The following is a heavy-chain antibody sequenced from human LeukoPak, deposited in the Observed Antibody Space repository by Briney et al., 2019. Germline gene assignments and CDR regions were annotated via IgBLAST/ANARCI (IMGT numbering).Heavy chain of an antibody. D-gene: IGHD2-2*01. CDR1: GGSISSGDYY. CDR2: INHSGST. J-gene: IGHJ5*02. Sequence: SQTLSLTCTVSGGSISSGDYYWSWIRQPPGKGLEWIGEINHSGSTNYNPSLKSRVTISVDTSKNQFSLKLSSVTAADTAVYYCARTTKYQFKWAGLDPWGQGTLVTVSS. CDR3: ARTTKYQFKWAGLDP. V-gene: IGHV4-30-4*08.